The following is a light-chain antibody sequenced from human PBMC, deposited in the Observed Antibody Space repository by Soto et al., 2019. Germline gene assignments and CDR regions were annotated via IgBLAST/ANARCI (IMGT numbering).Light chain of an antibody. CDR1: SSDIRSYNY. V-gene: IGLV2-14*03. CDR2: DVS. CDR3: SSYTTSGTLV. J-gene: IGLJ1*01. Sequence: QSVLTQPASVSGSPGQSITMSCTGSSSDIRSYNYVSWYQQHPGKVPKLMIFDVSDRPSGISNRFSGSKSGNTASLTISGLQAEDEADYYCSSYTTSGTLVFGTGTKVTVL.